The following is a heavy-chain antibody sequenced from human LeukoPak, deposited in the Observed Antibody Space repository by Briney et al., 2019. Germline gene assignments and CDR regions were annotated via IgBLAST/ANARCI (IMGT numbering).Heavy chain of an antibody. D-gene: IGHD4-17*01. Sequence: PSGTLSLTCAVSGDSISGTNWWSWVCQSPGKGLEWIGEMYHTGSSNYNPSLKSRVTISVDKSKNQFSLRLSSVTAADTAVYYCSRLYGDYGWFDPWGQGTLVTVSS. V-gene: IGHV4-4*02. CDR1: GDSISGTNW. CDR2: MYHTGSS. CDR3: SRLYGDYGWFDP. J-gene: IGHJ5*02.